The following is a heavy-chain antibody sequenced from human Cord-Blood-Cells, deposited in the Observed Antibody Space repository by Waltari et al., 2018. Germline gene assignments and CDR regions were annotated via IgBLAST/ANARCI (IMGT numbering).Heavy chain of an antibody. CDR1: GGSISSHY. CDR3: ARGSSYYYDSSGYYYFDY. CDR2: IYYSRST. J-gene: IGHJ4*02. Sequence: QVQLQESGPGLVKPSETLSLTCTVSGGSISSHYWSWIRQPPGKGLEWIGYIYYSRSTNYNPSLKSRVTIAVDTSKNQFSLKLSSVTAADTAVYYCARGSSYYYDSSGYYYFDYWGQGTLVTVSS. D-gene: IGHD3-22*01. V-gene: IGHV4-59*11.